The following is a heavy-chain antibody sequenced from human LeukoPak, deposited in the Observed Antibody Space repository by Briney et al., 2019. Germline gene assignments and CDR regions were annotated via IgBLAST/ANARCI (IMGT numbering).Heavy chain of an antibody. D-gene: IGHD5-18*01. V-gene: IGHV3-30*04. CDR2: ISYDGSDE. CDR1: GFTFSSYA. CDR3: ARDPNHTGHLWFWLDY. J-gene: IGHJ4*02. Sequence: GGSLRLSCAASGFTFSSYAMHWVRQAPGKGLEWVAVISYDGSDEYLADSVKGRFTLSSDNSKNTVYLQMNSLRGEDTALYYCARDPNHTGHLWFWLDYWGQGTLVTVSS.